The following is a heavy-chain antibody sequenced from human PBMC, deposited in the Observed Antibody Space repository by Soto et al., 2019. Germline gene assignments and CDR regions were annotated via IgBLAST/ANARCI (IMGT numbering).Heavy chain of an antibody. D-gene: IGHD1-1*01. J-gene: IGHJ3*02. CDR3: VKESLDRRTFDI. CDR2: IDGGGGTT. CDR1: GFTFRSCA. Sequence: EVQLLESGGGLVQPGGSLRLSCAASGFTFRSCAMTWVRQTPGKGLKWVSTIDGGGGTTYYSDSVKGRFAISRDNSKNTVYLQMNNLRAEETAVYYCVKESLDRRTFDIWGQGTMVTVSS. V-gene: IGHV3-23*01.